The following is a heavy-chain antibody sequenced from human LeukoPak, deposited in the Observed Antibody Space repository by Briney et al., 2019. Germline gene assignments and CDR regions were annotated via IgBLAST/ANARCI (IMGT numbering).Heavy chain of an antibody. D-gene: IGHD3-3*01. CDR3: AKAQRGLEWYYMDV. CDR2: ISGSGGST. Sequence: GGSLRLSCAASGFTFSSYAMSWVRQAPGKGLEWVSAISGSGGSTYYADSVKGRFTISRDNSKNTLYLQMNSLRAEDTAVYYCAKAQRGLEWYYMDVWGKGTTVTVSS. J-gene: IGHJ6*03. CDR1: GFTFSSYA. V-gene: IGHV3-23*01.